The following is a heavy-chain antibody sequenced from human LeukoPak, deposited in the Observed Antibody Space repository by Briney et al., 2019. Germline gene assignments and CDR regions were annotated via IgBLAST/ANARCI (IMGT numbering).Heavy chain of an antibody. CDR1: GFTLSTNA. D-gene: IGHD3-9*01. Sequence: PGGSLRLSCLTSGFTLSTNAMSWVRQAPGKGLEWVSTISGSGGSTYYADSVKGRFTISRDNSKNTLYLQMNSLRAEDTAVYYCAKAEIEEGLRYFDWLHDTPDYYFDYWGQGTLVTVSS. CDR3: AKAEIEEGLRYFDWLHDTPDYYFDY. V-gene: IGHV3-23*01. CDR2: ISGSGGST. J-gene: IGHJ4*02.